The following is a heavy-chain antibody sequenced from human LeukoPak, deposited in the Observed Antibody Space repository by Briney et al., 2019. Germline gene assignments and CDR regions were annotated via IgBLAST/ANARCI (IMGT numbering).Heavy chain of an antibody. Sequence: SETLSLTCTVSGGSISSGSYYWSWIRQPAGKGLEWIGRIYTSGSTNYNPSLKSRVTTSVDTSKNQFSLKLSSVTAADTAVYYCAREEYSSSNRQTDYYYYYMDVWGKGTTVSVSS. CDR1: GGSISSGSYY. V-gene: IGHV4-61*02. CDR2: IYTSGST. J-gene: IGHJ6*03. CDR3: AREEYSSSNRQTDYYYYYMDV. D-gene: IGHD6-6*01.